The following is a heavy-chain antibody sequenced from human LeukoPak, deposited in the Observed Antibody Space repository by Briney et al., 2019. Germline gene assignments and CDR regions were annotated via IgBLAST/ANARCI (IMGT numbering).Heavy chain of an antibody. CDR3: AKSTDYDFWIFQH. D-gene: IGHD3-3*01. CDR1: GFTFSSYG. V-gene: IGHV3-23*01. Sequence: PGGSLRLSCAASGFTFSSYGMSWVRQAPGKGLEWVSAISGSGGSTYYADSVKGRFTISRDNSKNTLYLQMNSLRAEDTAVYYCAKSTDYDFWIFQHWGQGTLVIVSS. CDR2: ISGSGGST. J-gene: IGHJ1*01.